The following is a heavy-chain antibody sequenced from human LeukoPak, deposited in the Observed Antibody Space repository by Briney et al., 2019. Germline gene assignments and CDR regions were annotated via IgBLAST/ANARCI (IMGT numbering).Heavy chain of an antibody. D-gene: IGHD2-8*01. J-gene: IGHJ4*02. CDR3: AKPRYCTNGVCYTGFDY. V-gene: IGHV3-11*01. Sequence: GGSLRLSCAASGFTFSDYYMSWIRQAPGKGLEWVSYISNSGNTIYYADSVKGRFTIPRDNSKNTLYLQMNSLRAEDTAVYYCAKPRYCTNGVCYTGFDYWGQGTLVTVSS. CDR2: ISNSGNTI. CDR1: GFTFSDYY.